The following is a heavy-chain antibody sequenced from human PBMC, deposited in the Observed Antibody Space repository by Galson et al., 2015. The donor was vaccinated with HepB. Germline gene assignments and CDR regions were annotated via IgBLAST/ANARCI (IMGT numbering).Heavy chain of an antibody. CDR2: IWYDGSNK. V-gene: IGHV3-33*01. J-gene: IGHJ4*02. CDR3: ARGGSSGWYSPLDY. D-gene: IGHD6-19*01. CDR1: GFTFSSYG. Sequence: SLRLSCAASGFTFSSYGMHWVRQAPGKGLEWVAVIWYDGSNKYYADSVKGRFTNSRDNSKNTLYLQMNSLRAEDTAVYYCARGGSSGWYSPLDYWGQGTLVTVSS.